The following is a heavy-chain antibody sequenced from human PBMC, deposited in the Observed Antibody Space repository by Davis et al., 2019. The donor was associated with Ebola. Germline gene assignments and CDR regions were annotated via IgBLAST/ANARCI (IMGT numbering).Heavy chain of an antibody. CDR1: GYSISSGYY. Sequence: MPGGSLRLSCTVSGYSISSGYYWTCIRLPPGMGLEWIGEINHGGSTNYNPSLKCRVTISVNTSKNQFSLKLSSVTAADTAVYYCARDGGGWVGATVYWGQGTLVTVSS. J-gene: IGHJ4*02. D-gene: IGHD1-26*01. V-gene: IGHV4-38-2*02. CDR2: INHGGST. CDR3: ARDGGGWVGATVY.